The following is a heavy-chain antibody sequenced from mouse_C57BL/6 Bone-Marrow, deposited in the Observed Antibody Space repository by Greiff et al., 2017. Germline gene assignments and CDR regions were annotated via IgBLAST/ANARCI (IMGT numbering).Heavy chain of an antibody. CDR1: GYTFTDYN. CDR2: INPNNGGT. V-gene: IGHV1-18*01. J-gene: IGHJ2*01. D-gene: IGHD3-3*01. CDR3: ARAPPGTRYFDY. Sequence: VQLKQSGPELVKPGASVKIPCKASGYTFTDYNMDWVKQSHGKSLEWIGDINPNNGGTIYNQKFQGKATLTVDKSSSTAYMELRSLTSEDTAVYYCARAPPGTRYFDYWGQGTTLTVSS.